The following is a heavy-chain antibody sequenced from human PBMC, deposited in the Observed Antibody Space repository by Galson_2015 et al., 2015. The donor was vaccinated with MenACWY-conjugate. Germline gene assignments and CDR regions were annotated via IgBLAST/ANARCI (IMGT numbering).Heavy chain of an antibody. Sequence: TLSLTCTVSGYSFSSGWYWTWIRQPPGKGLEWIASIYHTGSTYYNPSLKSRVSISIQTSNSQFSLNLNSVTAADTAMYYCARGGGIAVAGDWGQGTLVTVSS. CDR1: GYSFSSGWY. J-gene: IGHJ4*02. D-gene: IGHD6-19*01. V-gene: IGHV4-38-2*02. CDR3: ARGGGIAVAGD. CDR2: IYHTGST.